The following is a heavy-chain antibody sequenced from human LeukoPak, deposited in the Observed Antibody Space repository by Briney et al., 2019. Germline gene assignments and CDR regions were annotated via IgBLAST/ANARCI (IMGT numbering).Heavy chain of an antibody. V-gene: IGHV4-59*02. D-gene: IGHD3-16*01. J-gene: IGHJ4*02. Sequence: SETLSPTCTVSGGSVSNYYWSWIRQSPGKGLEWIGYIYYTETSYNPSLKSRVTISVDTSKNQFSVNLTSVTAADTAVYYCARGPHQHWPLGQFWGQGSLVTVSS. CDR2: IYYTET. CDR3: ARGPHQHWPLGQF. CDR1: GGSVSNYY.